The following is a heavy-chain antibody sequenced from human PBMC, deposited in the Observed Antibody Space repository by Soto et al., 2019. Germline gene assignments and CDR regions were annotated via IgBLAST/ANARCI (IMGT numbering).Heavy chain of an antibody. CDR2: INHSGST. D-gene: IGHD3-3*01. CDR1: GGSFSGYY. V-gene: IGHV4-34*01. Sequence: SETLSLTCAVYGGSFSGYYWSWIRQPPGKGLEWIGEINHSGSTNYNPSLKSRVTISVDTSKNQFSLKLSSVTAADTAVYYCARARHDFWSGYHHYSDYWGQGTLVTVSS. CDR3: ARARHDFWSGYHHYSDY. J-gene: IGHJ4*02.